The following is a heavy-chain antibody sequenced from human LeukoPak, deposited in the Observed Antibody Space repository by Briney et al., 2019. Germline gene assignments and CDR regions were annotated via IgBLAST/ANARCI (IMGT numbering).Heavy chain of an antibody. J-gene: IGHJ6*02. CDR1: GFTFSSYW. V-gene: IGHV3-7*01. CDR3: ARDLYYYYGMDV. Sequence: PGGSLRLSCEASGFTFSSYWMSWVRQAPGKGLEWVANIKTDGSEKYYVDSVKGRFTISRDNAKNSLYLQMNSLRAEDTAVYYCARDLYYYYGMDVWGQGTTVTVSS. CDR2: IKTDGSEK.